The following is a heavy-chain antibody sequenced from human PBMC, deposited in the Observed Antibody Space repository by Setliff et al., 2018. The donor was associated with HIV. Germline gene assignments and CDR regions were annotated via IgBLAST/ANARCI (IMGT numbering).Heavy chain of an antibody. J-gene: IGHJ4*02. CDR3: ARVPGDYGDNPIDY. Sequence: ASVKVSCKTSGYTLAKYGISWVRQAPGQGLEWMGWISGYNGDTKLAQKFQGRLTVTADTSRSLAFMELRSLRSDDTAIYYCARVPGDYGDNPIDYWGQGTLVTVS. V-gene: IGHV1-18*01. CDR2: ISGYNGDT. D-gene: IGHD4-17*01. CDR1: GYTLAKYG.